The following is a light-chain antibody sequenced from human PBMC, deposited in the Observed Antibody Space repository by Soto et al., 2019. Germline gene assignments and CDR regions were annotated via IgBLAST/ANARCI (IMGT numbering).Light chain of an antibody. CDR2: EGS. J-gene: IGLJ2*01. CDR3: SSYTSNSTSVV. Sequence: QSVLTQPASVSGSPGQSITISCTGTSSDVGSYNLVSWYQQHPGKAPKLMIYEGSKRPSGVSNRFSGSKSGNTASLTISGLQAEDEADYYCSSYTSNSTSVVFGGGTKVTVL. CDR1: SSDVGSYNL. V-gene: IGLV2-14*02.